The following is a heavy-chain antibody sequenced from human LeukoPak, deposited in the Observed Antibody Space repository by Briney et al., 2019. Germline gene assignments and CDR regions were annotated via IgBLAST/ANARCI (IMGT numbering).Heavy chain of an antibody. CDR2: ISSSSSYI. V-gene: IGHV3-21*01. D-gene: IGHD5-18*01. CDR3: AKQPDYYYYMDV. Sequence: PGGSLRLSCAASGFTFSSYAMNWVRQAPGKGLEWVSSISSSSSYIYYADSVKGRFTISRDNAKNSLYLQMNSLRAEDTAVYYCAKQPDYYYYMDVWGKGTTVTVSS. CDR1: GFTFSSYA. J-gene: IGHJ6*03.